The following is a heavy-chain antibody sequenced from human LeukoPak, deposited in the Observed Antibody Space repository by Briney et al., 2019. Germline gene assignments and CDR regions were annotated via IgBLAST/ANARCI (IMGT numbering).Heavy chain of an antibody. Sequence: PGGSLRLSCAASGFTFTTYSMNWVRQAPGKGLEWVSSISSSSRYIYYADSVKGRFTISRHNAKNSLYLQMNSLRAEDTAVYYCARGEVHYYGSGSDYWGQGTLVTVSS. J-gene: IGHJ4*02. CDR3: ARGEVHYYGSGSDY. CDR2: ISSSSRYI. V-gene: IGHV3-21*01. CDR1: GFTFTTYS. D-gene: IGHD3-10*01.